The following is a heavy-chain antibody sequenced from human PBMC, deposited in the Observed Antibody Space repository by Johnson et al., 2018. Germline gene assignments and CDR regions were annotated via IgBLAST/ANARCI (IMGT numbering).Heavy chain of an antibody. CDR1: GFTFSSYG. Sequence: QVQLVESGGGVVQPGRSLRLSCAASGFTFSSYGMHWVRQAPGKGLEWVAVISYDGSNKYYADSVKGRFTISRDNSKNTLYLQMNSLRAEDTAVYYCAKRTFDYVWGIYPQRVDAFDIWGQGTMVTVSS. J-gene: IGHJ3*02. V-gene: IGHV3-30*18. CDR2: ISYDGSNK. CDR3: AKRTFDYVWGIYPQRVDAFDI. D-gene: IGHD3-16*02.